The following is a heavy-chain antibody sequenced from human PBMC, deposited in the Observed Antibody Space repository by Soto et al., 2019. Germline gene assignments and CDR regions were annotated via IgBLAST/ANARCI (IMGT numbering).Heavy chain of an antibody. D-gene: IGHD2-15*01. Sequence: QITLKESGPTLMKPGQTLTLTCTFSGFSRTTDGVGVGWIRQSPGKALEWLARTYWDGDKRYTPYLKSRLTITTDPSNTQVVLMMSNRDPADTGTYYCVRSVRGQGCSGGSCYYTDVWGKGTTVTVSS. CDR1: GFSRTTDGVG. J-gene: IGHJ6*03. V-gene: IGHV2-5*02. CDR2: TYWDGDK. CDR3: VRSVRGQGCSGGSCYYTDV.